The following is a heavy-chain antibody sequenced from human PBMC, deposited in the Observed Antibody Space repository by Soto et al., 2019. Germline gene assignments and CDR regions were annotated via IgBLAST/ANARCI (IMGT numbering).Heavy chain of an antibody. CDR2: IKQDGSET. V-gene: IGHV3-7*01. D-gene: IGHD1-1*01. CDR1: GVTIRTYW. CDR3: VSAGYQLHRYSAGY. Sequence: VQLVESGGDLVQPGGSLRLSCAASGVTIRTYWMSWVRQAPGKGLEWVANIKQDGSETYYVDSVKGRFTISRDNDKNSLSLQMNSLRLEATAVYYCVSAGYQLHRYSAGYWGQGTLVAVSS. J-gene: IGHJ4*02.